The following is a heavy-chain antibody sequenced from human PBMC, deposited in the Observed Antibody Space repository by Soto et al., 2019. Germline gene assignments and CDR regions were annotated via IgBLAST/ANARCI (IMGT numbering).Heavy chain of an antibody. CDR3: ARDGYDSSGYYTFDY. Sequence: ASVKVSCKASGGTFSSYTISWVRQAPGQGLEWMGWISAYNGNTNYAQKLQGRVTMTTDTSTSTAYMELRSLRSDDTAVYYCARDGYDSSGYYTFDYWGQGTLVTSPQ. D-gene: IGHD3-22*01. J-gene: IGHJ4*02. CDR2: ISAYNGNT. CDR1: GGTFSSYT. V-gene: IGHV1-18*01.